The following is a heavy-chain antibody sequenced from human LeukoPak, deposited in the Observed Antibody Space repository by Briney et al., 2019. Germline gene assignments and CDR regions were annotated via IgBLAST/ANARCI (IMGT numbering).Heavy chain of an antibody. CDR1: GYTFTGYY. CDR3: ARLKGTTVTNYNWFDP. Sequence: ASVKVSCKASGYTFTGYYMHWVRQAPGQGLEWMGWINPNSGGTNYAQKFQGRVTMTRDTSISTAYMELSRLRSDDTAVYYCARLKGTTVTNYNWFDPWGQGTLVTVSS. CDR2: INPNSGGT. J-gene: IGHJ5*02. V-gene: IGHV1-2*02. D-gene: IGHD4-11*01.